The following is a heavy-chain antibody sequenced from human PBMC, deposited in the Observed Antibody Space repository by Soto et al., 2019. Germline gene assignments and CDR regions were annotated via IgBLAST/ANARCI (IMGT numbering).Heavy chain of an antibody. Sequence: QVQVVESGGGVVQPGRSLRLSCAASEFSFSNFVMHWVRQAPGKGLEWVAFISSDGTNKDSADSVKGRFTISRDNSKNMVFVQMKSLSAEDTAVYYCARGGPEGDCTVTNCHCGMDVWGPGTTVTVAS. D-gene: IGHD2-8*02. CDR1: EFSFSNFV. CDR2: ISSDGTNK. CDR3: ARGGPEGDCTVTNCHCGMDV. J-gene: IGHJ6*02. V-gene: IGHV3-30-3*01.